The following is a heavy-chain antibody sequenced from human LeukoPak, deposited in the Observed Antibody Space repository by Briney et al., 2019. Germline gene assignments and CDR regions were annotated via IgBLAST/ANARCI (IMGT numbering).Heavy chain of an antibody. Sequence: SETLSLTCAVYGVSFSGYYWSWLRQPPGKGLEWIGEINHSGSTKYNPSLKSRVTISVDMSKNQFSLKLSSVTAADTAVYYCARHRGSGSPYFDCWGQGTLVTVSS. CDR3: ARHRGSGSPYFDC. V-gene: IGHV4-34*01. CDR1: GVSFSGYY. D-gene: IGHD3-10*01. J-gene: IGHJ4*02. CDR2: INHSGST.